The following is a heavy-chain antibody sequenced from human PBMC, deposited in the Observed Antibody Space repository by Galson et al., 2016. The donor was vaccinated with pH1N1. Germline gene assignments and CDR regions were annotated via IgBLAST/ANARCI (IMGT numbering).Heavy chain of an antibody. D-gene: IGHD6-6*01. CDR2: ISLDSSNK. CDR1: GFGFSSYA. Sequence: SLRLSCAASGFGFSSYAMHWVRQAPGQGLEWVAFISLDSSNKYYVDSVRGRFTVSRDNSKKTLYLQMNSLRAEDTSVYYCAKLASYSTSSVASYFDSWGQGTLVTVSS. CDR3: AKLASYSTSSVASYFDS. V-gene: IGHV3-30*18. J-gene: IGHJ4*02.